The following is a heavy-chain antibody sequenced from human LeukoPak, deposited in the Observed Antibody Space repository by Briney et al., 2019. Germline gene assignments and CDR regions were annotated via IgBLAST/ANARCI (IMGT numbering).Heavy chain of an antibody. CDR3: ARGDWLSPNDAFDI. Sequence: GASVKVSCKASGCTFTRYGISWVRQAPGQGVEGMGWISAYNGNTNYAQKLQGRVTMTTDTSTSTAYMELRSLSSDDTAVYYCARGDWLSPNDAFDIWGQGTMVTVS. D-gene: IGHD3-9*01. J-gene: IGHJ3*02. CDR2: ISAYNGNT. V-gene: IGHV1-18*01. CDR1: GCTFTRYG.